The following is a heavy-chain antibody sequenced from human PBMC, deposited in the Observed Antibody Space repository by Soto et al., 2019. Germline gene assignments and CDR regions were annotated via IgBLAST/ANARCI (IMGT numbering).Heavy chain of an antibody. CDR2: ISAYNGNT. CDR1: GYTFTSYG. Sequence: ASVKVSCKASGYTFTSYGISWVRQAPGQGLEWMGWISAYNGNTNYAQKLQGRVTMTTDTSTSTAYMELRSLRSDDTAVYYCAGDPPYGGHFDYWGQGTLVTVSS. D-gene: IGHD4-17*01. V-gene: IGHV1-18*01. CDR3: AGDPPYGGHFDY. J-gene: IGHJ4*02.